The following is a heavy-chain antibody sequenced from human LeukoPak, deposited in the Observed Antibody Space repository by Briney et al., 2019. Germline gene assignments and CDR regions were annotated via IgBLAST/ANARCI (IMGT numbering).Heavy chain of an antibody. Sequence: GGSLRLSCAASGFTFSSSAMSWVRQAPGKGLEWVSNISGSGSGGSTYYADSVKGRFTISRDNSKNTLYLQMNSLRAEDTAVYYCARAAYSYGSYYFDYWGQGTLVTVSS. CDR2: ISGSGSGGST. V-gene: IGHV3-23*01. D-gene: IGHD5-18*01. CDR3: ARAAYSYGSYYFDY. J-gene: IGHJ4*02. CDR1: GFTFSSSA.